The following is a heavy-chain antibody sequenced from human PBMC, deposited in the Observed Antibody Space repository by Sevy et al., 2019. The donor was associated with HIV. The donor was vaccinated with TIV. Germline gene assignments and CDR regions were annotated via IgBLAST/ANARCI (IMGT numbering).Heavy chain of an antibody. Sequence: ASVKFSCKAYGYTFTSYDINWVRQATGQGLEWMGWMNPNSGNTGYAQKFQGRVTMTRNTSISTAYMELSSLRSEDTAVYYCARGPVGATSFDYYYYGMDVWGQGTTVTVSS. V-gene: IGHV1-8*01. CDR1: GYTFTSYD. D-gene: IGHD1-26*01. J-gene: IGHJ6*02. CDR3: ARGPVGATSFDYYYYGMDV. CDR2: MNPNSGNT.